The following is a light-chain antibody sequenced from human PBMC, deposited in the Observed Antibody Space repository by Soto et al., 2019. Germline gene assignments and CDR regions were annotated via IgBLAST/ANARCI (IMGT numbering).Light chain of an antibody. CDR1: PSRVYSSNNKNY. Sequence: IVMTQSPDSLGVSLGERATITCKSSPSRVYSSNNKNYLAWYQQKPGQPPRLLVHWASTRQSGVPDRFSGSGSGTACTLTISSLQAEDVALYFCQQYYPSPFTFGPGTRVDIK. V-gene: IGKV4-1*01. J-gene: IGKJ3*01. CDR3: QQYYPSPFT. CDR2: WAS.